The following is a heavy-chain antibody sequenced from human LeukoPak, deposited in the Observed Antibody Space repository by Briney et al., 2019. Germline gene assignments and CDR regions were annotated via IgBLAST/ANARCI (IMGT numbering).Heavy chain of an antibody. CDR2: INPNSGGT. J-gene: IGHJ4*02. D-gene: IGHD6-19*01. Sequence: GASVKVSCKASGYTFTGYYMHWVRQAPGQGLEWMGWINPNSGGTNYAQKFQGRVNMTRDTSISTAYMELSRLRSDDTAVYYCARAERYSSGWYESLQLNYFDYWGQGTLVTVSS. CDR3: ARAERYSSGWYESLQLNYFDY. CDR1: GYTFTGYY. V-gene: IGHV1-2*02.